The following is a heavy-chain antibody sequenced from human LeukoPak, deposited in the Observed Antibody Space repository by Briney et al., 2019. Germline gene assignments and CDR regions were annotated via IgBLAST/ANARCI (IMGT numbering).Heavy chain of an antibody. V-gene: IGHV1-2*02. Sequence: ASVKVSCKASGYTFTGYYIHWVRQAPGQGLEWMGWINPDSGGTNYAQKFQGRVTMTRDTSISTAYMELSRLRSDDTAVYYCARSPITMIVVVIDYWGQGTLVTVSS. CDR1: GYTFTGYY. J-gene: IGHJ4*02. CDR3: ARSPITMIVVVIDY. D-gene: IGHD3-22*01. CDR2: INPDSGGT.